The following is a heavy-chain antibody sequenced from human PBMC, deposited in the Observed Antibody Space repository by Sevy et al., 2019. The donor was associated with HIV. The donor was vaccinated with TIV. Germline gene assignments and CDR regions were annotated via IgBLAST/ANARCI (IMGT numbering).Heavy chain of an antibody. V-gene: IGHV3-21*01. D-gene: IGHD2-2*01. CDR1: GFSISGYT. Sequence: GGSLRLSCAASGFSISGYTMNWVRQAPGKGLEWVSSISSGSSFIYYADSLKGRFTISRENARNLLYLQMNSLRVEDTAVYYCARVGLGDCSGTNCSPNDYWGQGTLVTVSS. J-gene: IGHJ4*02. CDR3: ARVGLGDCSGTNCSPNDY. CDR2: ISSGSSFI.